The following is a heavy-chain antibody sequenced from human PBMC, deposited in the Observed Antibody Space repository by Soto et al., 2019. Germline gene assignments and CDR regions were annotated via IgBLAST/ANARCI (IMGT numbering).Heavy chain of an antibody. CDR1: GFTFSSYE. D-gene: IGHD5-18*01. CDR2: ISSSGSTI. CDR3: ARDTAMANYYYYGMDV. V-gene: IGHV3-48*03. Sequence: EVQLVESGGGLVQPGGSLRLSCAASGFTFSSYEMNWVRQAPGKGLEWASYISSSGSTIYYADSVKGRFTISRDNAKNSLYLQMNSLRAEDTAVYYCARDTAMANYYYYGMDVWGQGTTVTVSS. J-gene: IGHJ6*02.